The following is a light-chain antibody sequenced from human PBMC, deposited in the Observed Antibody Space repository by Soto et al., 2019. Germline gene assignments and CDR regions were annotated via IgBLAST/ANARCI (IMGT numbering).Light chain of an antibody. CDR2: DVS. J-gene: IGLJ1*01. V-gene: IGLV2-11*01. Sequence: QSALTQPRSVSGSHGQSITISCTGTSSDVGGYNYVSWYQQHPGKAPKLMIYDVSKRPSGVPDRFSGSKSGNTASLTISGLQAEDEADYYCCPYAGSYTYVFGTGTRSPS. CDR1: SSDVGGYNY. CDR3: CPYAGSYTYV.